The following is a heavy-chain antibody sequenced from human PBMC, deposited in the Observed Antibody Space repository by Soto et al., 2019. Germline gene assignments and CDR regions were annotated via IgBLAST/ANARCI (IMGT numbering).Heavy chain of an antibody. CDR3: AKDTYLPTMIVAVIRSHYDY. D-gene: IGHD3-22*01. Sequence: GGSLRLSCAASGFTFSSYAMSWVRQAPGKGLEWVSAISGSGGSTYYADSVKGRFTISRDNSKNTLYLQMNSLRAEDTAVYYFAKDTYLPTMIVAVIRSHYDYWGQGTLVTVSS. J-gene: IGHJ4*02. CDR2: ISGSGGST. CDR1: GFTFSSYA. V-gene: IGHV3-23*01.